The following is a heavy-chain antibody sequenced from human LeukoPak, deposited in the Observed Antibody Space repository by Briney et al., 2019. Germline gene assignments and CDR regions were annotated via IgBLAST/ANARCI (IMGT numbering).Heavy chain of an antibody. Sequence: ASVKVSCKASGYTFTSYYMHWVRQAPGQGLEWMGIINPSGGSTSYAQKFQGRVTMTTDTSTSTAYMELRSLRSDDTAVYYCARLWIAVASKLISFDYWGQGTLVTVSS. CDR1: GYTFTSYY. D-gene: IGHD6-19*01. CDR2: INPSGGST. CDR3: ARLWIAVASKLISFDY. J-gene: IGHJ4*02. V-gene: IGHV1-46*01.